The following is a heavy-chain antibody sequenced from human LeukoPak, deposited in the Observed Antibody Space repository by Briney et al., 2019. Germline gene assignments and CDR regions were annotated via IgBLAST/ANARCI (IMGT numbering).Heavy chain of an antibody. Sequence: PGGSLRLSCAASGFTFSSYAMSWVRQAPGKGLEWVSAISGSGGSTYYADSVKGRFTISRDNSKNTLYLQMNSLRAEDTAVYYCAKDGSRFGIWGSYPAFYFDYWGQGTLVTVSS. CDR2: ISGSGGST. J-gene: IGHJ4*02. CDR3: AKDGSRFGIWGSYPAFYFDY. D-gene: IGHD3-16*02. CDR1: GFTFSSYA. V-gene: IGHV3-23*01.